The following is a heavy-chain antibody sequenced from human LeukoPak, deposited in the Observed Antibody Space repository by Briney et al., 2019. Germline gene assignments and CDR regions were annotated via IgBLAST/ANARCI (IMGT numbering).Heavy chain of an antibody. J-gene: IGHJ4*02. CDR2: ISGSGGST. CDR1: GFTFSSYA. Sequence: GGSLRLSCAASGFTFSSYAMSWVRQAPGKGLEWVSAISGSGGSTYYADSVKGRFTISRDNSKNTLYLQINSLRDEDTAVYYCARGGSGSYFDYWGQGTLVIVSS. CDR3: ARGGSGSYFDY. D-gene: IGHD1-26*01. V-gene: IGHV3-23*01.